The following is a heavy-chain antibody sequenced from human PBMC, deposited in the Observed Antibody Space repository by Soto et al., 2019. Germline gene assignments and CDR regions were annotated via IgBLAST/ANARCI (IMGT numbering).Heavy chain of an antibody. V-gene: IGHV3-11*05. CDR1: GFTFRDYY. J-gene: IGHJ4*02. CDR3: AGYLEYTIDANDSKRAFDY. Sequence: QVQLVESGGGLVKPGGSLRLSCAASGFTFRDYYMSWIRQAPGKGLEWISYISSSSNNKNYADSVKGRFTISRDNAKNSLYLQMNSLRAEDTAVYYCAGYLEYTIDANDSKRAFDYWGQGTLVTVSS. D-gene: IGHD3-22*01. CDR2: ISSSSNNK.